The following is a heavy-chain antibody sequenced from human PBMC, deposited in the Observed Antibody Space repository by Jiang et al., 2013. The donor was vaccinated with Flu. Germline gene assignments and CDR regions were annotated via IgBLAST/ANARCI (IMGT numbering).Heavy chain of an antibody. J-gene: IGHJ6*02. CDR3: ARDLPGYYGSGSYDADYYYGMDV. D-gene: IGHD3-10*01. CDR1: GDSVSSNSAA. CDR2: TYYRSKWYN. Sequence: QTLSLTCAISGDSVSSNSAAWNWIRQSPSRGLEWLGRTYYRSKWYNDYAVSVKSRITINPDTSKNQFSLQLNSVTPEDTAVYYCARDLPGYYGSGSYDADYYYGMDVWGQGTTVTVSS. V-gene: IGHV6-1*01.